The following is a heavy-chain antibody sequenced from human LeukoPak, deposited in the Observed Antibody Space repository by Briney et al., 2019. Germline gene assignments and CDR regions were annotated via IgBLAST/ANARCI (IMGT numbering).Heavy chain of an antibody. V-gene: IGHV3-30*03. CDR1: GFTFSSYG. Sequence: GGSLRLSCAASGFTFSSYGMHWVRQAPGKGLEWVAVISYDGSNKYYADSVKGRFTISRDNSKNTLYLQMNSLRAEDTAVYYCARSSVVPLDYWGQGTLVTVSS. D-gene: IGHD2-2*01. CDR3: ARSSVVPLDY. J-gene: IGHJ4*02. CDR2: ISYDGSNK.